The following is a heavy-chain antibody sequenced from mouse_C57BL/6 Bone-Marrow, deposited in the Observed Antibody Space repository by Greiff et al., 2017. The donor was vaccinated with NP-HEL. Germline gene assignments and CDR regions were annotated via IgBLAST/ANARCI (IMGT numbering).Heavy chain of an antibody. CDR1: GYTFTSYW. V-gene: IGHV1-72*01. D-gene: IGHD2-5*01. CDR2: IDPNSGGT. CDR3: ARRDGFSNPFAY. J-gene: IGHJ3*01. Sequence: VQLQQPGAELVKPGASVKLSCKASGYTFTSYWMHWVKQRPGRGLEWIGRIDPNSGGTKYNEKFKSKATLTVDKPSSTAYMQRSSLTSEDSAVYYCARRDGFSNPFAYWGQGTLVTVSA.